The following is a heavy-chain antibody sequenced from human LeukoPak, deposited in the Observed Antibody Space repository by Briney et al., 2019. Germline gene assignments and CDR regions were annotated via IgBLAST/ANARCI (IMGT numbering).Heavy chain of an antibody. J-gene: IGHJ4*02. CDR1: GFTFSSYW. CDR2: IKQDGSEK. D-gene: IGHD2-2*01. Sequence: GGSLRLSCAASGFTFSSYWMSWVRQAPGKGLERVANIKQDGSEKYYVDSEKGRFTISRDNAKNSLYLQMNSLRAEDTAVYYCARTNYRVVVPAAIDYWGQGTLVTVSS. V-gene: IGHV3-7*01. CDR3: ARTNYRVVVPAAIDY.